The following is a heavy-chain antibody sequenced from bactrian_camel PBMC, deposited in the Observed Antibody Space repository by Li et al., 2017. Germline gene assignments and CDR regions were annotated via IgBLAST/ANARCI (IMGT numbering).Heavy chain of an antibody. CDR3: AGRTDGNCGVWYLTTTSAFQY. D-gene: IGHD3*01. CDR1: GSTVRVYGWC. CDR2: IENGATT. Sequence: HVQLVESGGGSVQAGGSLRLSCSASGSTVRVYGWCMAWFRQVPGKERERLAAIENGATTTYADSVKGRFTISQDNAKNTVYLQMNSLKPEDTAMYYCAGRTDGNCGVWYLTTTSAFQYWGQGTQVTVS. V-gene: IGHV3S53*01. J-gene: IGHJ4*01.